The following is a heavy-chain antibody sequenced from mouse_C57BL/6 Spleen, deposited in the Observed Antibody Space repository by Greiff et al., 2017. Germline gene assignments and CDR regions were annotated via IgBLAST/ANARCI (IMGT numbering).Heavy chain of an antibody. Sequence: EVKLMESGGGLVKPGGSLKLSCAASGFTFSSYAMSWVRQTPEKRLEWVATISDGGSYTYYPDNVKGRFTISRDNAKNNLYLQMSHLKSEDTAMYYCASYDSYYGYWGQGTTLTVSS. D-gene: IGHD2-3*01. V-gene: IGHV5-4*03. CDR2: ISDGGSYT. J-gene: IGHJ2*01. CDR1: GFTFSSYA. CDR3: ASYDSYYGY.